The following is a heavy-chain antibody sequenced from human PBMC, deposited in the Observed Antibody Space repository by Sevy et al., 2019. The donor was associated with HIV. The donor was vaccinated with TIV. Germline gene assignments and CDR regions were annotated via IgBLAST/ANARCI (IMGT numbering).Heavy chain of an antibody. CDR3: ARELWPGDY. D-gene: IGHD2-21*01. CDR1: GFTFSDYY. V-gene: IGHV3-7*01. CDR2: INQDGSRK. J-gene: IGHJ4*02. Sequence: GGSLRLSCAASGFTFSDYYMGWVRHAPGKGLEWVANINQDGSRKNYVDSVKGRFTISRDNTKNSLFLQMNRLRVDDTAGYYCARELWPGDYWGQGTLVTVSS.